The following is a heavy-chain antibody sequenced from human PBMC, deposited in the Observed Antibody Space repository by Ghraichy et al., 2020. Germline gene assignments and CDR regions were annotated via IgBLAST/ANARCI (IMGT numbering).Heavy chain of an antibody. D-gene: IGHD2-2*01. CDR2: ISSSSSTI. J-gene: IGHJ6*02. V-gene: IGHV3-48*02. Sequence: GESLNISCAASGFTFSSYSMNWVRQAPGKGLEWVSYISSSSSTIYYADSVKGLFTISRDNAKNSLYLQMNSLRDEDTAVYYCARDRYCSSTSCSYGMDVWGQGTTVTVSS. CDR1: GFTFSSYS. CDR3: ARDRYCSSTSCSYGMDV.